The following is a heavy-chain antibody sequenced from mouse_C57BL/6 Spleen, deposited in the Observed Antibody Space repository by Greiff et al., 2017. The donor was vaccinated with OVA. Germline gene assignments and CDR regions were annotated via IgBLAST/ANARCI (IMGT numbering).Heavy chain of an antibody. CDR2: IWSDGST. Sequence: VKLVESGPGLVAPSQSLSITCTVSGFSLTSYGVHWVRQPPGKGLEWLVVIWSDGSTTYNSALKSRLSISKDNSKSQVFLKMNSLHTDDTAMYYCARHAYGSYAMDYWGQGTSVTVSS. D-gene: IGHD2-2*01. J-gene: IGHJ4*01. CDR3: ARHAYGSYAMDY. CDR1: GFSLTSYG. V-gene: IGHV2-6-1*01.